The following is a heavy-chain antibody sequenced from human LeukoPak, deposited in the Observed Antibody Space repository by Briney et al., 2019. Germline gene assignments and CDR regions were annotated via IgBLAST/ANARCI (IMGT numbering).Heavy chain of an antibody. CDR2: TYYRSKWYN. Sequence: SQTLSLTCAISGDSVSSNSAAWNWLRQSPSRGLEWLGRTYYRSKWYNDYAVSVKSRITINPDTSKNQFSLQLNSVTPEDTAVYYCARDSVPAAIRYYYYYYMDVWGKGTTVTVSS. CDR3: ARDSVPAAIRYYYYYYMDV. V-gene: IGHV6-1*01. CDR1: GDSVSSNSAA. J-gene: IGHJ6*03. D-gene: IGHD2-2*02.